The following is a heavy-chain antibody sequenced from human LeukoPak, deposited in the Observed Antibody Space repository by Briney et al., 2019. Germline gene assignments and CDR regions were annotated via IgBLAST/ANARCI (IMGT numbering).Heavy chain of an antibody. Sequence: PSETLSLTCAVSGYSISSGYYWGWIRQPPGKGLEGIGSIYHSGSTYYNPSLKSRVTISVDTSKNQFSLKLSSVTAADTAVYYCARLYSYYDFWSGYFNWFDPWGQGTLVTVSS. CDR3: ARLYSYYDFWSGYFNWFDP. CDR1: GYSISSGYY. D-gene: IGHD3-3*01. V-gene: IGHV4-38-2*01. CDR2: IYHSGST. J-gene: IGHJ5*02.